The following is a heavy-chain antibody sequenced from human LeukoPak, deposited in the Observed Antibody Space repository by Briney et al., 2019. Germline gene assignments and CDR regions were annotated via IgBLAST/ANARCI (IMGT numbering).Heavy chain of an antibody. CDR1: GGSLKGYY. CDR2: INDSGST. V-gene: IGHV4-34*01. Sequence: PSETLSPTCAVYGGSLKGYYWTWIRQPPGKGLEWIGEINDSGSTNYKPSLKSRFTISLDTSKNQFNLKLSFVTAGDTAVYYWARGRAPRDWFDPWGQGTLVTVSS. D-gene: IGHD3-10*01. CDR3: ARGRAPRDWFDP. J-gene: IGHJ5*02.